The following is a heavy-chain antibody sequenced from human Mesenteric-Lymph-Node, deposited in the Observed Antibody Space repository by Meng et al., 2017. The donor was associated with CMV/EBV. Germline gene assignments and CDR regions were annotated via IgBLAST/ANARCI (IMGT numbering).Heavy chain of an antibody. J-gene: IGHJ2*01. CDR3: ARGRKFSSSSGDWYFDL. V-gene: IGHV4-31*03. D-gene: IGHD6-6*01. CDR1: GGSISSGGYY. CDR2: IYYSGST. Sequence: SETLSLTCTVSGGSISSGGYYWSWIRQHPGKGLEWIGYIYYSGSTYYNPSLKSRVTISVDTSKNQFSLRLSSVTAADTAVYYCARGRKFSSSSGDWYFDLWGRGTLVTVSS.